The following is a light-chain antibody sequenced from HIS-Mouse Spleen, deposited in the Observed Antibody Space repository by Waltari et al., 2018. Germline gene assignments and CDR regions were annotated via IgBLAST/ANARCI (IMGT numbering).Light chain of an antibody. CDR2: AAS. Sequence: DIQLTQSPSFLSASVGDRVTITCRASQGISSYLAWYQQKPGKAPKLLIYAASTLQSGVPSRLRGSGSGTEFTLTISSLQPEDLATYYCQQLNSYPRTFGQGTNVEIK. V-gene: IGKV1-9*01. CDR1: QGISSY. CDR3: QQLNSYPRT. J-gene: IGKJ1*01.